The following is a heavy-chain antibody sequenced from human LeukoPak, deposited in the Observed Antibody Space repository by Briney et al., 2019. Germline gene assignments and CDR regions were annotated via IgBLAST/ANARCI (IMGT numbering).Heavy chain of an antibody. CDR1: GGSISRYY. J-gene: IGHJ4*02. Sequence: SETLSLTCTVSGGSISRYYWSWVRQPPGKGLEWIGYVSYSGSTDYNPSLKSRVIISIDTSKTQFSLRLSSVTAADTAVYYCASAPHVNYFDFWGQGALVTVST. CDR3: ASAPHVNYFDF. D-gene: IGHD2/OR15-2a*01. V-gene: IGHV4-59*08. CDR2: VSYSGST.